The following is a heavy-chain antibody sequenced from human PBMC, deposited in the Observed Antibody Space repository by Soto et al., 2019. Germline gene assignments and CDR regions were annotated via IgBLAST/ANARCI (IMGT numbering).Heavy chain of an antibody. CDR3: ARDRGDGGNSY. J-gene: IGHJ4*02. D-gene: IGHD2-21*02. V-gene: IGHV1-69*04. CDR1: GGTFSSYT. Sequence: KKPGSSVKVSCKASGGTFSSYTISWVRQAPGQGLEWXGRIIPILGIANYAQKFQGRVTITADQTSSTAYMELSSLRSEDTAVYYCARDRGDGGNSYWGQGTLVTVSS. CDR2: IIPILGIA.